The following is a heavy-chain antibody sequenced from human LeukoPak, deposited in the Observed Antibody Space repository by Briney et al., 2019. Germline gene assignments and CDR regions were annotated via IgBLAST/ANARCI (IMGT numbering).Heavy chain of an antibody. CDR2: IYSGGST. J-gene: IGHJ3*02. CDR3: ARIGAVAGGIDR. Sequence: GGSLRLSCAASEFSVGSNYMTWVRQAPGQGLEWVSLIYSGGSTYYADSVKGRFTISRDNSKNTLHLQMNSLRAEDTAVYYCARIGAVAGGIDRWGQGTMVTVPA. V-gene: IGHV3-66*01. CDR1: EFSVGSNY. D-gene: IGHD6-19*01.